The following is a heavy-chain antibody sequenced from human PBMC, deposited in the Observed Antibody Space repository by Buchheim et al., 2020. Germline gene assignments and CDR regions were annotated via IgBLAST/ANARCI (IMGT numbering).Heavy chain of an antibody. CDR1: GYTFTSYY. Sequence: QVQLVQSGAEVKKPGASVKVSCKASGYTFTSYYMHWVRQAPGQGLEWMGIINPSGGSTSYAQKFQGRVTMTRDTSTSPVHMELSSLRSEDTAVYYCARAYCSSTSRYADWFDPWGQGTL. CDR3: ARAYCSSTSRYADWFDP. V-gene: IGHV1-46*03. J-gene: IGHJ5*02. CDR2: INPSGGST. D-gene: IGHD2-2*01.